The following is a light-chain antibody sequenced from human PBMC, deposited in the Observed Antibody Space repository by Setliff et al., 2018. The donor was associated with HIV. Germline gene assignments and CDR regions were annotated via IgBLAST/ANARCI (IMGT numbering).Light chain of an antibody. V-gene: IGKV1-9*01. CDR2: GAS. CDR3: QELNSYPRA. J-gene: IGKJ1*01. Sequence: IQLTQSPSFLSASVGDRVTITCRASQGISNYLAWYQQKPGKAPQLLIYGASILHSGVPSRFSGTGSGSEFTLTIIGLQPEDFATYYCQELNSYPRAFGQGTKVDIK. CDR1: QGISNY.